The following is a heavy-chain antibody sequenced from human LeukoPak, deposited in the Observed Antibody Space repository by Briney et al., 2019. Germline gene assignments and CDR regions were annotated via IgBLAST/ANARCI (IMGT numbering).Heavy chain of an antibody. CDR2: LSESGDKT. J-gene: IGHJ4*02. Sequence: GGSLRLSCAASGFTFSTYAMSWVRQAPGKGLVWVSALSESGDKTYYADSVRGRFTISRDNSKNTLYLQMNSLRAEDTALYYCAKGGLWSSGWSLFDYWGQGTLVTVSS. CDR1: GFTFSTYA. CDR3: AKGGLWSSGWSLFDY. V-gene: IGHV3-23*01. D-gene: IGHD6-19*01.